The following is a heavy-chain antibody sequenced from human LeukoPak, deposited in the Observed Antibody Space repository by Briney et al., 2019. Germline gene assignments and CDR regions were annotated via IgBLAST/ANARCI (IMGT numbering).Heavy chain of an antibody. V-gene: IGHV4-59*08. CDR2: IYYSGST. D-gene: IGHD2-21*01. J-gene: IGHJ5*02. Sequence: SETLSLTCTVSGGSISSYYWSWIRQPPGKGLEWIGYIYYSGSTNYNPSLKSRVTISVDTSKNQFSLKLNSVTAADTAVYYCARVVHMRGWFDPWGQGKLVTVSS. CDR1: GGSISSYY. CDR3: ARVVHMRGWFDP.